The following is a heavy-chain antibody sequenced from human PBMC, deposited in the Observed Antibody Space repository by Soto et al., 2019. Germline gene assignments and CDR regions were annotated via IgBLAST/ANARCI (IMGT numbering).Heavy chain of an antibody. J-gene: IGHJ4*02. CDR2: ISSTTNYI. D-gene: IGHD2-15*01. Sequence: EVQLVESGGGLVRPGGSLRLSWAASGFPFSGYRMNWVRQPPGKGLEWVSSISSTTNYIYYADSMKGRFTVSRDNAKNSVYLDMNSLSAEDTAVYYCARESEDLTSNFDYWGQGTLVTVSS. CDR1: GFPFSGYR. CDR3: ARESEDLTSNFDY. V-gene: IGHV3-21*01.